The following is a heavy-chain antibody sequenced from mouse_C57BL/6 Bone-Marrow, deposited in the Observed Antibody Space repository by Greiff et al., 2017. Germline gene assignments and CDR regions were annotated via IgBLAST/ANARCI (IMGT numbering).Heavy chain of an antibody. J-gene: IGHJ2*01. V-gene: IGHV2-3*01. CDR1: GFSLTSYG. Sequence: VQLQQSGPGLVAPSQSLSITCTVSGFSLTSYGVSWVRQPPGKGLEWLGVIWGDGSTNYHSALISRLSIRKDNSKCQVFLKRNSLQTDDTATYYCAKPEDFGYFDYWGQGTTLTVSS. CDR3: AKPEDFGYFDY. CDR2: IWGDGST.